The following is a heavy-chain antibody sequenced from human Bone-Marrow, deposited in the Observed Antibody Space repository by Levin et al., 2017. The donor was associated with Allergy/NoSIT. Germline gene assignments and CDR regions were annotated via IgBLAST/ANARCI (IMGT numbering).Heavy chain of an antibody. J-gene: IGHJ4*02. Sequence: PGGSLRLSCADSGFTFRSYGMHWVRQAPGKGLEWVAFISLDGSDKYYADSVKGRFTISRDNSKNTLYLQMNSLRAEDTAVYYCAKERYDYREYYFDYWGQGTLVTVSS. V-gene: IGHV3-30*18. CDR1: GFTFRSYG. CDR3: AKERYDYREYYFDY. CDR2: ISLDGSDK. D-gene: IGHD4-11*01.